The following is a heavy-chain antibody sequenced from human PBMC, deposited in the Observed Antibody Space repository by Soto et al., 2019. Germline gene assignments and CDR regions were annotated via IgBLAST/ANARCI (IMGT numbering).Heavy chain of an antibody. J-gene: IGHJ5*02. D-gene: IGHD2-21*01. CDR3: ERLGAYYRSLDP. CDR2: IYYSGST. CDR1: GGSISSYY. Sequence: PSETLSLTCTVSGGSISSYYWSWIRQPPGKGLEWIGYIYYSGSTYYNPSLKSRVTISVDTSKNQFSLKLSSVTAADTAVYYCERLGAYYRSLDPWGQGTVVT. V-gene: IGHV4-59*08.